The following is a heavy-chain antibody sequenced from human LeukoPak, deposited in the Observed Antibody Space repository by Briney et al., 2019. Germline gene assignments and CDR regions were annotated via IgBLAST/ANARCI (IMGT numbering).Heavy chain of an antibody. CDR3: ARRTIVGADFDY. J-gene: IGHJ4*02. CDR1: GFTFDDYG. V-gene: IGHV3-20*04. Sequence: GGSLRLSCVASGFTFDDYGMSWVRQVPGKGLEWVCGINWNGGSTGYADSVKGRFTISRDSAKNSLYVQMKSLRADDTAFYYCARRTIVGADFDYWGQGTLVTVSS. CDR2: INWNGGST. D-gene: IGHD1-26*01.